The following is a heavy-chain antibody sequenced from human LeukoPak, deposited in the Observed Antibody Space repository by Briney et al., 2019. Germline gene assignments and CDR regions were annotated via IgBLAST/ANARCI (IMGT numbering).Heavy chain of an antibody. CDR1: GGSISGYY. J-gene: IGHJ6*02. CDR3: ARFGVYYDMGV. V-gene: IGHV4-59*01. Sequence: SETLSLTCTVSGGSISGYYWTWIRQPPGKGLEWIGQIHYSGKADYNPSLRGRITISVDTSKNQMSLKLSSVTAADTAVYYCARFGVYYDMGVWGQGTTVTVS. D-gene: IGHD3-16*01. CDR2: IHYSGKA.